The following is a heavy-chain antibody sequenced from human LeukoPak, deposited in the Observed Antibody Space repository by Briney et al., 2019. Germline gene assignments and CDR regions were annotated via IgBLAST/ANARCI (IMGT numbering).Heavy chain of an antibody. Sequence: PGRSLRLSCAASGFTFSSYAMRWVPKAPGKGLAWVSDISGSGGSIYYADSVKARFHISRENSKNTLYLQINTLRPEHTAVFFCAKDHWGDGYSHCWGEGTLATVSS. V-gene: IGHV3-23*01. D-gene: IGHD5-24*01. CDR3: AKDHWGDGYSHC. CDR1: GFTFSSYA. CDR2: ISGSGGSI. J-gene: IGHJ4*02.